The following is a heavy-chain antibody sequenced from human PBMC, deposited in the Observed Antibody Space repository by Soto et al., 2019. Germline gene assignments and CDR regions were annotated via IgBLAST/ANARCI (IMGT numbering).Heavy chain of an antibody. D-gene: IGHD4-17*01. Sequence: SETLSLTCTVSGGSISSYYWSWIRQPPGKGLEWIGYIYYSGSTNYNPSLKSRVTISVDTSKNQFSLKLSSVTAADTAVYYCARVGGTGRYGDYVGYYYYYGMDVWGQGTTVTVSS. CDR2: IYYSGST. V-gene: IGHV4-59*01. CDR1: GGSISSYY. J-gene: IGHJ6*02. CDR3: ARVGGTGRYGDYVGYYYYYGMDV.